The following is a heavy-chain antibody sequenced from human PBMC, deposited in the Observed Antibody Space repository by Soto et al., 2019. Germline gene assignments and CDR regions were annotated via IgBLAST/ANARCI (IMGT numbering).Heavy chain of an antibody. CDR3: ARANKDTPGEGYDGMDV. Sequence: QVQLVESGGGVVQPGRSLRLSCAASGFTFSSYGMHWVRQAPGKGLEWVAVIWYDGSNKYYADSVKGRFTISRDNSKNTLYLQTNRLRAEDTAVYYCARANKDTPGEGYDGMDVWGQGNTVTVSS. D-gene: IGHD2-15*01. J-gene: IGHJ6*02. V-gene: IGHV3-33*01. CDR2: IWYDGSNK. CDR1: GFTFSSYG.